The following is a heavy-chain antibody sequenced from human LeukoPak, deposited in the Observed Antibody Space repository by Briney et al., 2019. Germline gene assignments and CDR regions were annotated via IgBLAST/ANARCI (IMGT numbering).Heavy chain of an antibody. J-gene: IGHJ6*04. Sequence: PGRSLRLSCAASGFTFSSYAMHWVRQAPGKGLEWVAVISYDGSNKYYADSVKGRFTISRDNSKNTLYLQMNSLRAEDTAVYYCARDMNYYGSGSYYRVHYYYGMDVWGKGTPVTVSS. CDR3: ARDMNYYGSGSYYRVHYYYGMDV. V-gene: IGHV3-30*04. D-gene: IGHD3-10*01. CDR1: GFTFSSYA. CDR2: ISYDGSNK.